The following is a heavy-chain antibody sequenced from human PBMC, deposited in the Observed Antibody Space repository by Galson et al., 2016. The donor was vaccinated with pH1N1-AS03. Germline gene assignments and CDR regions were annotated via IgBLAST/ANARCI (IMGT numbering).Heavy chain of an antibody. V-gene: IGHV3-11*06. CDR2: ISSGSTYT. D-gene: IGHD2-2*01. J-gene: IGHJ6*02. Sequence: SLRLSCAASGFTFSMSYIHWVRQAPGKGLEWGSYISSGSTYTNYAESVKGRFTISRENGKNSVYLQMNSLRADDTAVYFCARRNPNPNFAIWYQHDYGMDVWGQGTTVTVSS. CDR3: ARRNPNPNFAIWYQHDYGMDV. CDR1: GFTFSMSY.